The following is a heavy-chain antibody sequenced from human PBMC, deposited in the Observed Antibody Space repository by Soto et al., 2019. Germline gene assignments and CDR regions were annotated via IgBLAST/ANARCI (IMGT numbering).Heavy chain of an antibody. CDR1: GFTFSDHY. D-gene: IGHD2-15*01. CDR2: TRNKANSYTT. CDR3: AREGKDIVVVVAATPYYYYYGMDV. Sequence: EVQLVESGGGLVQPGGSLRLSCAASGFTFSDHYMDWVRQAPGKGLEWVGRTRNKANSYTTEYAASVKGRFTISRDDSKNSLYLQMTSLKTEDTAVYYCAREGKDIVVVVAATPYYYYYGMDVWGQGTTVTVSS. V-gene: IGHV3-72*01. J-gene: IGHJ6*02.